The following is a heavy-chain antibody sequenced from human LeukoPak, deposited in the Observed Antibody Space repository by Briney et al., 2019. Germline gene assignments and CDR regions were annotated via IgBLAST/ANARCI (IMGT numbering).Heavy chain of an antibody. CDR2: ISGDGGST. D-gene: IGHD2-21*02. CDR1: GFTFSSYW. Sequence: PGGSLRLSCAASGFTFSSYWMHWVRQAPGKGLEWVSLISGDGGSTYYADSVKGRFTISRDNSKNSLYLQMNSLRTEDTALYYCAKEGVAYCGGDCYSLYYGMDVWGQGTTVTVSS. J-gene: IGHJ6*02. V-gene: IGHV3-43*02. CDR3: AKEGVAYCGGDCYSLYYGMDV.